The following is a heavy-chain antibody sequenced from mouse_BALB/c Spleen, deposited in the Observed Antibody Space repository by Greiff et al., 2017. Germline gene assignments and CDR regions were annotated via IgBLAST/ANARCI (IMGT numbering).Heavy chain of an antibody. CDR3: VDRSFDY. D-gene: IGHD2-14*01. Sequence: EVQGVESGGGLVQPKGSLKLSCAASGFTFNTYAMNWVRQAPGKGLEWVARIRSKSNNYATYYADSVKDRFTISRDDSQSMLYLQMNNLKTEDTAMYYCVDRSFDYWGQGTTLTVSS. V-gene: IGHV10-1*02. CDR2: IRSKSNNYAT. CDR1: GFTFNTYA. J-gene: IGHJ2*01.